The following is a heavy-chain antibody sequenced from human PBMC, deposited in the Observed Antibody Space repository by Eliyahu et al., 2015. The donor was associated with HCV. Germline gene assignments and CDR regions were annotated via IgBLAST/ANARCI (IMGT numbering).Heavy chain of an antibody. CDR1: GYTLTGXY. CDR3: AREGGYCSSTSCYVEFDS. Sequence: QVQLVQSGAEVKKPGASVKVSCKASGYTLTGXYXQWVRQAPGQGLEWMGWINTNTGDTINAQKYQGRVTMTRDTSINTAYMELSRLRSDDTAVYYCAREGGYCSSTSCYVEFDSWGQGTLVTVSS. D-gene: IGHD2-2*01. J-gene: IGHJ4*02. V-gene: IGHV1-2*02. CDR2: INTNTGDT.